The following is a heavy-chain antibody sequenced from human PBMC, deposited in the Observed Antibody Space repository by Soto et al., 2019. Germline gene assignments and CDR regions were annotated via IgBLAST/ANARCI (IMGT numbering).Heavy chain of an antibody. V-gene: IGHV2-5*02. J-gene: IGHJ4*02. CDR3: AHLVVVGITYYFDS. Sequence: QITLKESGPTLVKPPQTLTLTCTFSGFSLSTSGLGVGWIRQPPGKALEWLTFIYWDDDKRNSPLLKIRLTITKDTSKTQVVLTMTIMDPVDTATYYCAHLVVVGITYYFDSWGQGTLVTVSS. CDR1: GFSLSTSGLG. CDR2: IYWDDDK. D-gene: IGHD3-16*01.